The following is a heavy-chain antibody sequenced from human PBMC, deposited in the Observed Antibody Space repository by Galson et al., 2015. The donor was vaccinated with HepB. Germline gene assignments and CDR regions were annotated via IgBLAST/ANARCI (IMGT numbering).Heavy chain of an antibody. Sequence: SVKVSCKASGYTFTGYYMHWVRQAPGQGLEWMGWINPNSGGTNYAQKFQGRVTMTRDTSISTAYMELSRLRSDDTAVYYCARDECSSTSCYITRGRAVAGTFDYWGQGTLVTVSS. D-gene: IGHD2-2*02. J-gene: IGHJ4*02. CDR1: GYTFTGYY. CDR2: INPNSGGT. CDR3: ARDECSSTSCYITRGRAVAGTFDY. V-gene: IGHV1-2*02.